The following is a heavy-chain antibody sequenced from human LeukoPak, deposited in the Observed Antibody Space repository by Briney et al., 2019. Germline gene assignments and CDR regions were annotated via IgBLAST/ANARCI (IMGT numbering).Heavy chain of an antibody. J-gene: IGHJ5*02. D-gene: IGHD3-22*01. V-gene: IGHV1-46*01. CDR1: GYTFTSYY. CDR3: ARALYYYDSSGYYYPNWFDP. CDR2: INPSGGST. Sequence: ASVTVSFTASGYTFTSYYMHWVRQAPGQGLEWMGIINPSGGSTSYAQKFQGRVTMTRDTSTSTVYMELSSLRSEDTAVYYCARALYYYDSSGYYYPNWFDPWGQGTLVTVSS.